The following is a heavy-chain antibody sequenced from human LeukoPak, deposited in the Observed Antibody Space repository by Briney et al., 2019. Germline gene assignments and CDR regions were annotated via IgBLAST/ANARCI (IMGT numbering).Heavy chain of an antibody. V-gene: IGHV4-59*01. Sequence: SETLSLTCTVSGGSIGSYYWSWIRQPPGKGLEWIGYIYYSGSTNYNPSLKSRVTISVDTSKNQFSLKLSSVTAADTAVYYCARVDYGGKVDYWGQGTLVTVSS. CDR2: IYYSGST. J-gene: IGHJ4*02. CDR3: ARVDYGGKVDY. D-gene: IGHD4-23*01. CDR1: GGSIGSYY.